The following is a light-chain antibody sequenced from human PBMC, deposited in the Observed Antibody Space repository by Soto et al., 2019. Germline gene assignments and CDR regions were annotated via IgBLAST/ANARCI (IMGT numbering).Light chain of an antibody. J-gene: IGKJ5*01. Sequence: IVLTQSPGTLSLSPGERATLSCRASQSVSSSYLAWYQQKPGQAPRLLIYGASSRANGIPGRFSGSGSGTDLTLTINSLEPEDSAVYYCQQRSNWPSITFGQGTRLEIK. V-gene: IGKV3D-20*02. CDR3: QQRSNWPSIT. CDR1: QSVSSSY. CDR2: GAS.